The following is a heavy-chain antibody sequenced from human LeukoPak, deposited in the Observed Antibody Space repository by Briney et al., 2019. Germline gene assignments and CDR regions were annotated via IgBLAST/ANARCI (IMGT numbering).Heavy chain of an antibody. D-gene: IGHD3-10*01. CDR3: ARLYGSAYVDY. CDR2: IYYSGAT. Sequence: SETLSLTCTVSGGSISSSSYYWGWIRQPPGKGLEWIGNIYYSGATHYSPSLKSRVTMSVDTSKNHFSLNLGSVTAADTAVYYCARLYGSAYVDYWGQGTLVTVSS. V-gene: IGHV4-39*02. CDR1: GGSISSSSYY. J-gene: IGHJ4*02.